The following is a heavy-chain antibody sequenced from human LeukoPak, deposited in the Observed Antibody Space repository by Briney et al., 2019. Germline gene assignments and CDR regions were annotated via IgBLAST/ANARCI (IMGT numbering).Heavy chain of an antibody. CDR3: AREDGEPEVFDY. V-gene: IGHV3-21*01. CDR2: ISSSSSYI. CDR1: GFTFSSYS. J-gene: IGHJ4*02. D-gene: IGHD4-17*01. Sequence: GSLRLSCAASGFTFSSYSMNWVRQAPGKGLEWVSSISSSSSYIYYADSVKGRFTISRDNAKNSLYLQMNSLRAEDTAVYYCAREDGEPEVFDYWGQGTLVTVSS.